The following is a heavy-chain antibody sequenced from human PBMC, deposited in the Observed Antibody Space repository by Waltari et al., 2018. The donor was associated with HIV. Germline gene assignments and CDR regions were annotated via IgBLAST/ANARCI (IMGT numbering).Heavy chain of an antibody. D-gene: IGHD4-17*01. CDR1: GGSISSGAYS. CDR3: ARDRLSVTTRGGYYYGLDV. Sequence: QLQLQESGSGLVKPSQTLSLTCAVSGGSISSGAYSWTWLRHPPGKGLGWIGYISQRATTYYNPSLQSRVTKSLDRPKNQFPPKLRSVTAADTAVYYCARDRLSVTTRGGYYYGLDVWGQGTTVTVSS. J-gene: IGHJ6*02. CDR2: ISQRATT. V-gene: IGHV4-30-2*01.